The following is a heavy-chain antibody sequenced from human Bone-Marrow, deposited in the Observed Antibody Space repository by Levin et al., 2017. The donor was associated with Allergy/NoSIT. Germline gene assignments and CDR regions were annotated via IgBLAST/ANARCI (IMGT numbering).Heavy chain of an antibody. Sequence: NPGGSLRLSCVASGFTFSDYYVSWIRQAPGKGLEWISYITGGGTLMYYADSVRGRFTISRDNAKKSLWLQMNSLRAEDTAVYYCVRGARVRVGAEYYYGMDVWGQGTTVTVSS. CDR2: ITGGGTLM. CDR3: VRGARVRVGAEYYYGMDV. V-gene: IGHV3-11*01. CDR1: GFTFSDYY. D-gene: IGHD3-10*01. J-gene: IGHJ6*02.